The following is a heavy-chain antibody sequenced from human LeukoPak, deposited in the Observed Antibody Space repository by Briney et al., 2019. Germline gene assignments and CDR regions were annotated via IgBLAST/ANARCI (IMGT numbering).Heavy chain of an antibody. CDR3: ARGVERATINELNY. CDR2: VKGDGSDG. Sequence: GGSLRLSCAASGFNFSGYWMHWVRQAPGKGLMWVSRVKGDGSDGSYADSVKGRFTISRDNAKNTLYLQMDSLRVEDTALYFCARGVERATINELNYWGQGTLVTVSS. J-gene: IGHJ4*02. D-gene: IGHD5-24*01. CDR1: GFNFSGYW. V-gene: IGHV3-74*01.